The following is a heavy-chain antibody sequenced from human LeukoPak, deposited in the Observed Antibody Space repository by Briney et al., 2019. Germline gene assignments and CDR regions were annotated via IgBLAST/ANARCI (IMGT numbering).Heavy chain of an antibody. CDR1: GFTFSSYA. CDR2: ISSRDGNT. J-gene: IGHJ4*02. Sequence: PGGSLRLSCAASGFTFSSYAMSWVRQAPGKGLEWVSGISSRDGNTYHADPVKGRFTISRDNSKNTLYLQMNSLRAEDTAVYYCAKGRSARRHLDNWGQGTLVTVSS. V-gene: IGHV3-23*01. CDR3: AKGRSARRHLDN.